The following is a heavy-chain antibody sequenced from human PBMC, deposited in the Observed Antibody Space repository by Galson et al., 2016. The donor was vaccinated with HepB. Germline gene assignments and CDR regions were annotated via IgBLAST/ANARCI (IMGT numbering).Heavy chain of an antibody. CDR3: VYYCARDCSGGTCYGTT. Sequence: SVKVSCKASGYTFTSYGISWVRQAPGQGLEWMGWISAYNGNTNYAQKLQGRVTMTTDTSTSTAYMALRSLRSDDTADDTAVYYCARDCSGGTCYGTTWGQGTLVTVSS. CDR1: GYTFTSYG. CDR2: ISAYNGNT. V-gene: IGHV1-18*01. J-gene: IGHJ5*02. D-gene: IGHD2-15*01.